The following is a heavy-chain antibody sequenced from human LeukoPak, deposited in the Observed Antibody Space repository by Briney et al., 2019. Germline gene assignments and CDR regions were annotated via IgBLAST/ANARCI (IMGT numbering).Heavy chain of an antibody. CDR3: ARGWYSSGWYAWFDP. CDR1: GGSISSYY. V-gene: IGHV4-59*01. CDR2: IYYSGST. Sequence: TSETLSLTCTVSGGSISSYYWSWIRQPPGKGLEWIGYIYYSGSTNYNPSLKSRVTISVDTSKNQFSLKLSSVTAADTAVYYCARGWYSSGWYAWFDPWGQGTLVTVSS. D-gene: IGHD6-19*01. J-gene: IGHJ5*02.